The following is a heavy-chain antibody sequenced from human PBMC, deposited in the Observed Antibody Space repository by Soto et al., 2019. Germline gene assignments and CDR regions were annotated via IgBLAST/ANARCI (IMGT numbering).Heavy chain of an antibody. J-gene: IGHJ6*02. Sequence: LRLPCSASGFTISSYAMHWVRQAPGKGLEYVSAISSNEGSTYYADSVKGRFTISRDNSKNTLSLQMSSLRAEDTAVYYCVIRAKGFYYYGMDVWGQGTTVTVSS. CDR2: ISSNEGST. CDR1: GFTISSYA. V-gene: IGHV3-64D*06. CDR3: VIRAKGFYYYGMDV.